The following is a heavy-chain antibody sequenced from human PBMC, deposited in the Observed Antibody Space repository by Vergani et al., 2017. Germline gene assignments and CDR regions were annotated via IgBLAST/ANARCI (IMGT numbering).Heavy chain of an antibody. CDR2: ISNSGNTI. V-gene: IGHV3-48*01. D-gene: IGHD3/OR15-3a*01. Sequence: VQMVESGGGVVQPGRSLRLSCAVSGFRFSDYGMHWVRQAPGKGLEWVSYISNSGNTIEYADSVKGRFSISRDNAKSSLFLQMDSLRAEDTAVYYCARGETRTDWFDPWGQGTLVTVSS. J-gene: IGHJ5*02. CDR3: ARGETRTDWFDP. CDR1: GFRFSDYG.